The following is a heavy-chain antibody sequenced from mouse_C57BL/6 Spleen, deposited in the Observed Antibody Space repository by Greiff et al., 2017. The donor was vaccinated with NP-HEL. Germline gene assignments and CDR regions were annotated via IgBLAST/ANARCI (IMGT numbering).Heavy chain of an antibody. CDR3: ARGYYYYGSSFYWYFDV. CDR1: GYTFTTYP. J-gene: IGHJ1*03. CDR2: FYPYNDDT. Sequence: VQLQQSGAELVKPGASVKMSCKASGYTFTTYPIEWMKQNHGKSLEWIGNFYPYNDDTKYNEKFKGKATLTVEKSSSTVYLELSRLTSDDSAVYYCARGYYYYGSSFYWYFDVWGTGTTVTVSS. V-gene: IGHV1-47*01. D-gene: IGHD1-1*01.